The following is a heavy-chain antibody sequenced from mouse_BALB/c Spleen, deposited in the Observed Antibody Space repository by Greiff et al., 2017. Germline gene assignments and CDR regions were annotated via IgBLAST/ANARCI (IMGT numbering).Heavy chain of an antibody. CDR3: ARITTWFAY. Sequence: EVQGVESGGGLVKPGGSLKLYCAASGFAFSSYDMSWVRQTPEKRLEWVAYISSGGGSTYYPDTVKGRFTISRDNAKNTLYLQMSSLKSEDTAMYYCARITTWFAYWGQGTLVTVSA. V-gene: IGHV5-12-1*01. CDR1: GFAFSSYD. J-gene: IGHJ3*01. CDR2: ISSGGGST. D-gene: IGHD1-1*01.